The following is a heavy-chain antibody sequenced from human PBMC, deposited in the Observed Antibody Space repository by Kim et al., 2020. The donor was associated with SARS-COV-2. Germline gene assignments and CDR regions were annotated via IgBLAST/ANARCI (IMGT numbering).Heavy chain of an antibody. CDR1: GGSISSSSYY. J-gene: IGHJ4*02. V-gene: IGHV4-39*07. CDR2: IYYSGST. Sequence: SETLSLTCTVSGGSISSSSYYWGWIRQPPGKGLEWIGSIYYSGSTYYNPSLKSRVTISVDTSKNQFSLKLSSVTAADTAVYYCARGRRGDYSNYGDFDYWGQGTLVTVSS. D-gene: IGHD4-4*01. CDR3: ARGRRGDYSNYGDFDY.